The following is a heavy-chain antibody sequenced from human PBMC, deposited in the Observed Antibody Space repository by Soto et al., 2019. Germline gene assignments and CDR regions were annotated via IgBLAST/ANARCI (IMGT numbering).Heavy chain of an antibody. CDR3: ARDGVAPGLYFDH. CDR2: IKYDGAEK. V-gene: IGHV3-7*05. J-gene: IGHJ4*02. Sequence: GGSLRLSWAAAELTCGDYWRNWVRKAPGKGLEWVASIKYDGAEKTYVDSVKGRFTISRDNPKNSVYLQMASLRAEDTAVYYCARDGVAPGLYFDHWGQGTPVTVSS. CDR1: ELTCGDYW. D-gene: IGHD3-10*01.